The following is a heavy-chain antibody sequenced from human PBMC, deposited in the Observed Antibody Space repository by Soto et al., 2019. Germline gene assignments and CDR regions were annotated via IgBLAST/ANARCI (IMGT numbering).Heavy chain of an antibody. CDR2: ITWDGGRT. D-gene: IGHD5-18*01. CDR3: TKDISAHTALITGYHFYGMDV. Sequence: PGGSLRLSCAASGFTFDDYTMQWVRQAPGKGLEWVSLITWDGGRTYYADSVKGRFTISRDNSKNSLYLQMNGLRTEDTALYYCTKDISAHTALITGYHFYGMDVWGQGTTVTVSS. CDR1: GFTFDDYT. J-gene: IGHJ6*02. V-gene: IGHV3-43*01.